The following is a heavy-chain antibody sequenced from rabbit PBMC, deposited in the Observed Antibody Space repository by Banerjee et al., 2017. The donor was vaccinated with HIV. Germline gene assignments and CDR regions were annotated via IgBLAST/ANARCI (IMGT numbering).Heavy chain of an antibody. D-gene: IGHD2-1*01. CDR2: IYTDISGST. CDR1: GFSFSSSYY. J-gene: IGHJ4*01. Sequence: QSLEESGGDLVKPGASLTLTCTASGFSFSSSYYMCWVRQAPGKGLEWIACIYTDISGSTDYASWAKGRFTISKTSSTTVTLQMTSLTAADTATYFCARDGDTYDDYGDYAGNYFNLWGQGTLVTVS. V-gene: IGHV1S40*01. CDR3: ARDGDTYDDYGDYAGNYFNL.